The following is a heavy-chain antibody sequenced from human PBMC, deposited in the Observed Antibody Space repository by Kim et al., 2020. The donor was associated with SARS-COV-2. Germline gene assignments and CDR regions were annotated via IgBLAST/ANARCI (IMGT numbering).Heavy chain of an antibody. Sequence: SETLSLTCTVSGVSISSSPYYWGWIRQPPGKGLEWIGSIHHGGSTYYNPSLKSRVTISVDTSENQFSLKVSSETAADTAVYYCASSSGFDDPFDYWGQGTLVTVSS. J-gene: IGHJ4*02. V-gene: IGHV4-39*01. CDR1: GVSISSSPYY. CDR2: IHHGGST. D-gene: IGHD6-19*01. CDR3: ASSSGFDDPFDY.